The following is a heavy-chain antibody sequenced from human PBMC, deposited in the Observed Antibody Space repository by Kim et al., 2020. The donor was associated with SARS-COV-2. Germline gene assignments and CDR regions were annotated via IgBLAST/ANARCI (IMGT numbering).Heavy chain of an antibody. J-gene: IGHJ4*02. CDR3: AKEDY. CDR2: ISWNSGSI. V-gene: IGHV3-9*01. Sequence: GGSLRLSCAASGFTFDDYAMHWVRQAPGKGLEWVSGISWNSGSIGYADSVKGRFTISRDNAKNSLYLQMNSLRAEDTALYYCAKEDYWGQGTLVTVSS. CDR1: GFTFDDYA.